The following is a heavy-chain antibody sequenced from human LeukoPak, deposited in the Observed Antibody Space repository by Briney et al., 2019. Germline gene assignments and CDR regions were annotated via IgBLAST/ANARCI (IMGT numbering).Heavy chain of an antibody. V-gene: IGHV1-18*01. D-gene: IGHD3-3*01. CDR1: GYTFTNYG. CDR3: AREQDDPPLGAFDI. Sequence: ASVKVSCRASGYTFTNYGVSWVRQAPGQGLEWMGWISGYNGNTDYAQKLQGRVTMTTDTSTSTAYMELRSLRSDDTAVYYCAREQDDPPLGAFDIWGQGTMVTVSS. CDR2: ISGYNGNT. J-gene: IGHJ3*02.